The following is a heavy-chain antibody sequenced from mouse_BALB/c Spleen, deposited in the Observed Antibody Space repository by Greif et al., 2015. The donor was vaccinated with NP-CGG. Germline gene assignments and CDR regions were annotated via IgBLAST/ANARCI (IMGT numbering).Heavy chain of an antibody. Sequence: DVQLVESGGGLVQPGGSLKLSCAASGFTFSSYTMSWVRQTPEKRLEWVAYISNGGGSTYYPDTVKGRFTISRDNAKNTLYLQMSSLKSEDTAMYYCARLTGTYWGQGTLVTVSA. CDR1: GFTFSSYT. CDR2: ISNGGGST. V-gene: IGHV5-12-2*01. D-gene: IGHD4-1*01. CDR3: ARLTGTY. J-gene: IGHJ3*01.